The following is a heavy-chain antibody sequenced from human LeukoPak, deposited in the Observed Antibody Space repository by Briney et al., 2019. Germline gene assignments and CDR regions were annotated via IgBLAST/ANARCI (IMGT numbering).Heavy chain of an antibody. CDR1: GFTFSNYY. Sequence: GGSLRLSCAASGFTFSNYYMSWIRQTPGKGLEWLSYISGSGNDIHYADSVEGRFTISRDNAKSSLYLQMNSLRAEDTAMYYCARDIRAVGITLYFDYWGQGILVTVTS. CDR3: ARDIRAVGITLYFDY. J-gene: IGHJ4*02. V-gene: IGHV3-11*01. D-gene: IGHD3-22*01. CDR2: ISGSGNDI.